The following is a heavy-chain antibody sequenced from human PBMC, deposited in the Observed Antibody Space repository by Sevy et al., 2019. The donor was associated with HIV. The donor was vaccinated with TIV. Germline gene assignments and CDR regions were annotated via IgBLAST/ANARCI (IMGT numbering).Heavy chain of an antibody. D-gene: IGHD6-13*01. CDR3: ARAAPGTWPTLLFDY. J-gene: IGHJ4*02. CDR2: MSFDGSNK. Sequence: GESLKISCAASGFTFSTYALHWVRQAPGKGLEWLALMSFDGSNKYYADSVRGRFTISRDNSKNTLYLQMSSLRVEDTAVYYCARAAPGTWPTLLFDYWGQGTLVTVSS. CDR1: GFTFSTYA. V-gene: IGHV3-30-3*01.